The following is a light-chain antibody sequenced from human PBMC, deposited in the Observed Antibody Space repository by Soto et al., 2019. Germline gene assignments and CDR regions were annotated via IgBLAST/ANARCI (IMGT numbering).Light chain of an antibody. CDR1: QSISTW. J-gene: IGKJ1*01. V-gene: IGKV1-5*01. CDR2: DAS. CDR3: QQYNSYST. Sequence: DIQMTQSPSTLSASVGDRVTITCRASQSISTWLGWYQQKPGKAPKLLIYDASSLESGVPSRFSGSGSGTEFTLTISSLQPEDFASYYCQQYNSYSTFGQGTKVEIK.